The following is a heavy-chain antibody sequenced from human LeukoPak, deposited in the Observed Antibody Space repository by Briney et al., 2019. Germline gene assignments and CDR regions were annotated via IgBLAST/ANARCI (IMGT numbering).Heavy chain of an antibody. D-gene: IGHD2-15*01. CDR3: ARASGPGRYCSGGSCYAFDI. V-gene: IGHV3-11*01. Sequence: PGGSLRLSCAASGFTFSDYYMSWIRQAPGKGLEWVSYISSSGSTIYYADSVKGRFTISRDNAKNSLYLQMNSLRAEDTAVYYCARASGPGRYCSGGSCYAFDIWGQGTMVTVSS. CDR2: ISSSGSTI. J-gene: IGHJ3*02. CDR1: GFTFSDYY.